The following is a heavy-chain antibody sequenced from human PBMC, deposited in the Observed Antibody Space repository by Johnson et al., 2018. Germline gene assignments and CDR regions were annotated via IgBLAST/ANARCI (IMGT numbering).Heavy chain of an antibody. J-gene: IGHJ6*02. V-gene: IGHV3-20*04. D-gene: IGHD5-12*01. CDR3: ARAKYSWYDVFDCYNGMDV. Sequence: VQLVESGGRVVRPGGSLRLSCVASGFPFDDYGMTWVRQAPGKGLEWVAGADWSGANTGYADSVKGRFPISGDNARSSLYLQMRSLLAEDTALEYCARAKYSWYDVFDCYNGMDVWGQGTTVTGSS. CDR2: ADWSGANT. CDR1: GFPFDDYG.